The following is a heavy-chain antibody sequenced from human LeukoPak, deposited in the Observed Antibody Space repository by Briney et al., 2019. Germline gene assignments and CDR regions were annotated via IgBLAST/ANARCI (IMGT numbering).Heavy chain of an antibody. D-gene: IGHD2-2*01. V-gene: IGHV1-3*01. Sequence: ASVKVSCKASGYTFTSCAMHWVRQAPGQRLEWMGWINAGNGNTKYSQKFQGRVTITRDTSASTAYMELSSLRSEDTAVYYCATPIVPAANYYYYYGMDVWGQGTTVTVSS. CDR3: ATPIVPAANYYYYYGMDV. CDR1: GYTFTSCA. J-gene: IGHJ6*02. CDR2: INAGNGNT.